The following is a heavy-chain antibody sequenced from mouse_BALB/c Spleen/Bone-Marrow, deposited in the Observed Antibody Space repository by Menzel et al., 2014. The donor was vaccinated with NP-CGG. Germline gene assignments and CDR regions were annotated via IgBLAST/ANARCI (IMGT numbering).Heavy chain of an antibody. Sequence: QESGAELVKPGTSVKLSCKASGYTFTSHYIYWVKQRPGQGLKWIGEINPNNGGTNFNEKFKSKATLTVDKSSSTAYMQLSSLTSEDSAVYYCTRLSLLRGYFDYWGQGTTLTVSS. D-gene: IGHD1-2*01. CDR2: INPNNGGT. J-gene: IGHJ2*01. CDR1: GYTFTSHY. CDR3: TRLSLLRGYFDY. V-gene: IGHV1S81*02.